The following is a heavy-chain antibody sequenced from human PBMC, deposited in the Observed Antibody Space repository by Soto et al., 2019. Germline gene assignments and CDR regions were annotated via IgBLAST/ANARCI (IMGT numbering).Heavy chain of an antibody. CDR2: IHYSGIT. Sequence: PSETLSLTCPVSGGSMNNYYWRWIRQAPGKGLEWIGYIHYSGITKYSPSLKSRVSISLDTSTNQVSLRLGSVTAADTAIYYCARTVNDFWRGFSYYFDYGGQGSLVTVSS. CDR3: ARTVNDFWRGFSYYFDY. J-gene: IGHJ4*02. V-gene: IGHV4-59*12. D-gene: IGHD3-3*01. CDR1: GGSMNNYY.